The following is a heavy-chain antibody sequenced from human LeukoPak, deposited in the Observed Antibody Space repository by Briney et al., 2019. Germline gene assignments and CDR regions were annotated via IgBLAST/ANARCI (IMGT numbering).Heavy chain of an antibody. CDR2: INPNSGGT. CDR3: ARDVDDYGDMYYFDY. Sequence: ASVKVSCKASGYTFTGYYMHWVRQAPGQGLEWMGRINPNSGGTNYAQKFQGRVTMTRETSISTAYMELSRLRSDDTAVYYCARDVDDYGDMYYFDYWGQGTLVTVSS. J-gene: IGHJ4*02. D-gene: IGHD4-17*01. CDR1: GYTFTGYY. V-gene: IGHV1-2*06.